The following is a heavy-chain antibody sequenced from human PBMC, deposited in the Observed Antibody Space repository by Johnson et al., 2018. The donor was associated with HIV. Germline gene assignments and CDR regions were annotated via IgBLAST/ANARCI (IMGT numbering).Heavy chain of an antibody. CDR2: INWNSGSI. V-gene: IGHV3-64*04. CDR1: GFTFSSYA. D-gene: IGHD2-15*01. CDR3: AREGERGRDAFDI. J-gene: IGHJ3*02. Sequence: QVQLVESGGGLIQPGGSLRLSCAASGFTFSSYAMHWVRQAPGKGLEWVSGINWNSGSIDYSDYVRGRFTISRDNSKNTLYLQMNSLRAEDTAVYYCAREGERGRDAFDIWGQGTMVTVSS.